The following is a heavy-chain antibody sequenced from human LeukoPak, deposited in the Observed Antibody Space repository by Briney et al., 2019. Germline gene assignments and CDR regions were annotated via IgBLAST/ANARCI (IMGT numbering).Heavy chain of an antibody. CDR2: INPSGGST. CDR1: GYTFTSYY. V-gene: IGHV1-46*01. J-gene: IGHJ4*02. D-gene: IGHD6-13*01. CDR3: AREEYSGSWYRYRFDY. Sequence: ASVKVSCKASGYTFTSYYMHWVRQAPGQGLEWMGIINPSGGSTSYAQKFQGRVTMTRDTSTSTVYMELSSLRSEDTAVYYCAREEYSGSWYRYRFDYWGQGTLVTVSS.